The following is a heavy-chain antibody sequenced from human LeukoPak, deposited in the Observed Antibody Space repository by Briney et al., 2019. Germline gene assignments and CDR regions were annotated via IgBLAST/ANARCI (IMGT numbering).Heavy chain of an antibody. CDR2: ISGYNGYT. V-gene: IGHV1-18*04. D-gene: IGHD4-11*01. Sequence: GASVKVSCKASGYTFTGYYMHWVRQAPGQGLEWMGWISGYNGYTNYAQKFQFRVTMTTDTSTSTAYMELRSLTSDDTAVYYCARDKAVTTELTQYFHHWGQGTLVIVSS. CDR3: ARDKAVTTELTQYFHH. CDR1: GYTFTGYY. J-gene: IGHJ1*01.